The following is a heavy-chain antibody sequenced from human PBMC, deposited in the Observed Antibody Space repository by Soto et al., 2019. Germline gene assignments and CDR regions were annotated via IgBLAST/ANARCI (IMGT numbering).Heavy chain of an antibody. CDR2: IYYSGST. D-gene: IGHD5-18*01. CDR3: ARTLYSYGPRFDY. V-gene: IGHV4-59*01. J-gene: IGHJ4*02. CDR1: GGSISSYY. Sequence: ASETLSLTCTVSGGSISSYYWSWIRQPPGKGLEWIGYIYYSGSTNYNTSLKSRVTISVDTSKNQFSLMLSSVTAADTVVFYCARTLYSYGPRFDYWGQGTLVTVSS.